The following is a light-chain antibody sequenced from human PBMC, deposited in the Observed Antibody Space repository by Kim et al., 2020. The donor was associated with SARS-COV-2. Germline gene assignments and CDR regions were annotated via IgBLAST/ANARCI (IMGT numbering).Light chain of an antibody. V-gene: IGKV1D-8*01. J-gene: IGKJ2*01. CDR2: LAS. CDR3: QQYNSFPYT. Sequence: VIWMTQSPSSLSASAGDRVTISCRVSQSIGSYLAWYQQKPGKAPRLLIYLASTFESGVPSRFSGSGSGTDFSLTISSLQSEDFATYYCQQYNSFPYTFGQGTKLEI. CDR1: QSIGSY.